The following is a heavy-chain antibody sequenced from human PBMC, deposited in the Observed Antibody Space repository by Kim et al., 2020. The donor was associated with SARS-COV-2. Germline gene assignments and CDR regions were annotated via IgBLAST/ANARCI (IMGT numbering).Heavy chain of an antibody. CDR1: GFTVSSNY. V-gene: IGHV3-53*01. CDR3: ARAVKTMIVFAHYGMDG. D-gene: IGHD3-22*01. J-gene: IGHJ6*01. CDR2: IYSGGST. Sequence: GGSLRLSCAASGFTVSSNYMSWVRQAPGKGLEWVSVIYSGGSTYYADSVKGRFTISRENSKNTLNRQMNSRRAEDRAVYYCARAVKTMIVFAHYGMDGWG.